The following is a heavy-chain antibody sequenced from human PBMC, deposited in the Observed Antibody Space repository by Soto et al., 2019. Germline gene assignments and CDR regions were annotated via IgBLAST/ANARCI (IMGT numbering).Heavy chain of an antibody. CDR2: ISHDGGNE. CDR1: GFSFSTYG. J-gene: IGHJ2*01. D-gene: IGHD3-16*01. V-gene: IGHV3-30*03. CDR3: ATDPSSDYTRAYFDF. Sequence: QVHLEESGGGVVQPGRSLRLSCAASGFSFSTYGMHWVRQAPGKGLEWVAVISHDGGNEYYADSVKGRFTISRDSSKNTVYLPMNNVRAEDNAVYYCATDPSSDYTRAYFDFWGLGTLVTVSS.